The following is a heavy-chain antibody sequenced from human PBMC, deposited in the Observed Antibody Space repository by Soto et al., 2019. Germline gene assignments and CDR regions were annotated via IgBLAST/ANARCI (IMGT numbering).Heavy chain of an antibody. V-gene: IGHV1-18*01. CDR3: SRGRYGDY. D-gene: IGHD1-1*01. Sequence: QVHLVQSGAEVKKPGASVKVSCKGSGYTFTTYGITWVRQAPGQGLEWMGWISAHNGNTNYALKLQGRVTVTRDTSTNTAYMELRSLRSDDTAVYYCSRGRYGDYWGQGALVTVSS. J-gene: IGHJ4*02. CDR1: GYTFTTYG. CDR2: ISAHNGNT.